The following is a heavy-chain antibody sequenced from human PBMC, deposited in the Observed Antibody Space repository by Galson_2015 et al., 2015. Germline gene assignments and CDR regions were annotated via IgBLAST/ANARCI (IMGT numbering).Heavy chain of an antibody. CDR1: GGSFSNYA. CDR2: ITPIFGTP. V-gene: IGHV1-69*13. D-gene: IGHD3-10*01. Sequence: SVKVSCKASGGSFSNYAISWVRQAPGEGLEWMGGITPIFGTPNYAPKFQGRHTITADESTTTAYMELNSLRSEDTAVYYCARDRIGFPSYFDYWGQGTLVTVSS. CDR3: ARDRIGFPSYFDY. J-gene: IGHJ4*02.